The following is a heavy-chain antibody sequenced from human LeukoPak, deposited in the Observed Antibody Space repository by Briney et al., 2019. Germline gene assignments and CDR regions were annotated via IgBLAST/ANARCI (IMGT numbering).Heavy chain of an antibody. V-gene: IGHV3-23*01. CDR1: GFTFNSYV. CDR3: AKPVDSSGYYIFDY. CDR2: ISGSGGST. J-gene: IGHJ4*02. Sequence: GGSLRLSCAASGFTFNSYVMSWVRQAPGKGLEWVSAISGSGGSTYYADSVKGRFTISRDNPKNTLYLQMNSLRAEDTAVYYCAKPVDSSGYYIFDYWGQGTLVTVSS. D-gene: IGHD3-22*01.